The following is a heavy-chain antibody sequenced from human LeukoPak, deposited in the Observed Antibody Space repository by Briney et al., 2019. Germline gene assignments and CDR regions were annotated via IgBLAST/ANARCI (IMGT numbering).Heavy chain of an antibody. Sequence: GGSLRLSCAASGFTFDDYAMHWVRQAPGKGLEWVSGISWNSGSIGYADSVKGRFTISRDNAKNSLYLQMNSLRAEDTALYYCAKDTGYSSGWYDYWGQGTLVTVSS. CDR2: ISWNSGSI. CDR1: GFTFDDYA. D-gene: IGHD6-19*01. V-gene: IGHV3-9*01. CDR3: AKDTGYSSGWYDY. J-gene: IGHJ4*02.